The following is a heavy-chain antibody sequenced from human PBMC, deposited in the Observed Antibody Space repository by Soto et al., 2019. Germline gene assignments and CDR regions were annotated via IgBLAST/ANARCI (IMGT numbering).Heavy chain of an antibody. D-gene: IGHD3-22*01. CDR3: ATAYVYDFENSNYYRDAFDI. CDR1: GYSFSFYW. CDR2: MYPDDSDI. J-gene: IGHJ3*02. V-gene: IGHV5-51*01. Sequence: GESLKISCKASGYSFSFYWIGWVRQMPGKGLXWMAIMYPDDSDIRYSPSFGAHVTISADKSTSTAFLQWSSLKASDTAMYYCATAYVYDFENSNYYRDAFDIWGQGTLVTV.